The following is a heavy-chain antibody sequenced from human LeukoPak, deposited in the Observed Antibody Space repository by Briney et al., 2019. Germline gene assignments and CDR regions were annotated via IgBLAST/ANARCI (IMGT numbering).Heavy chain of an antibody. D-gene: IGHD3-10*01. Sequence: PGGSLRLSCAASGFTFSSYEMNWVRQAPGKGLEWVSYISSFSSTIYYADSVKGRFTISRDYSKNTLYLQMNSLRAEDTAVYYCAKDRRAGSYDHWGQGTLVTVSS. J-gene: IGHJ4*02. CDR3: AKDRRAGSYDH. CDR2: ISSFSSTI. CDR1: GFTFSSYE. V-gene: IGHV3-48*03.